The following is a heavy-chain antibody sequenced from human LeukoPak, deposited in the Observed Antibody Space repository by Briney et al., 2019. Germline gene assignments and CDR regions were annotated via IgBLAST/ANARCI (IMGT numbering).Heavy chain of an antibody. CDR1: GGTFSSYA. CDR3: ARGAEGYYDSSGFDY. Sequence: SVKVSCKASGGTFSSYAISWVRQAPGQGLEWMGGIVPIFGTANYAQKFQGRVTITTDESTSTAYMELSSLRSEDTAVYYWARGAEGYYDSSGFDYWGQGTLVTVSS. D-gene: IGHD3-22*01. V-gene: IGHV1-69*05. J-gene: IGHJ4*02. CDR2: IVPIFGTA.